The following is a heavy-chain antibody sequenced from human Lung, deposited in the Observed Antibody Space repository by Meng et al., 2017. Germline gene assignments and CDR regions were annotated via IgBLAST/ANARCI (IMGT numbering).Heavy chain of an antibody. CDR3: ARGPVSFRSPYYFDY. D-gene: IGHD2-15*01. Sequence: QVQLVQSGAEVKKPGASVKVSCKASGYSFTGYYMHWVRQGPGQGLEWMGRINPNRSPPLSPPPFPCRVTMTRDTAISTAYMELSSLIFDDTAVYYCARGPVSFRSPYYFDYWGQGTLVTVSS. J-gene: IGHJ4*02. CDR1: GYSFTGYY. V-gene: IGHV1-2*06. CDR2: INPNRSPP.